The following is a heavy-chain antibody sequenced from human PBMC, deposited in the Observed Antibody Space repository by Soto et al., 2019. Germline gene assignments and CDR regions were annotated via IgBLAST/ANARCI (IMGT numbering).Heavy chain of an antibody. J-gene: IGHJ4*02. Sequence: QVQLVQSGAEVKKPGSSVKVSCKASGGSFNKYAIDWVRQAPGQGLEWMGGIIPLFGTANYAQKFQARVTSTADEAASTAEMELRSLRYKDTAVYYCARQFDYDTSGYYYAYWGQRTLVTVSS. CDR2: IIPLFGTA. CDR3: ARQFDYDTSGYYYAY. D-gene: IGHD3-22*01. V-gene: IGHV1-69*01. CDR1: GGSFNKYA.